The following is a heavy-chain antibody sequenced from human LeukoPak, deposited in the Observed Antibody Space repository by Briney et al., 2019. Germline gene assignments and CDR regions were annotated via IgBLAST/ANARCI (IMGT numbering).Heavy chain of an antibody. V-gene: IGHV1-69*10. CDR3: ARGGYRGYGAFIPDYYYGMDV. J-gene: IGHJ6*02. Sequence: GASVRLSCKASGGTFSSYAINWVRQAPGQGLEWIGRIIPIVGIATYAQTFKGRVTITADKSTSTAYMELSSLRPEDTAVYYCARGGYRGYGAFIPDYYYGMDVWGQGTTVTVSS. D-gene: IGHD5-12*01. CDR1: GGTFSSYA. CDR2: IIPIVGIA.